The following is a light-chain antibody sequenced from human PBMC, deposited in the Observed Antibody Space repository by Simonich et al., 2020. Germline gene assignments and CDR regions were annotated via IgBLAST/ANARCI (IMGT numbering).Light chain of an antibody. V-gene: IGLV1-47*01. Sequence: QSVLTQPPSASGTPGQRVTISCSGSSSNLESNYVYWYQQLPGTAPKLLIYRNNKRPSGVPDRFSGSKSGTSASLAISGLRSEDEADYYCAAWDDSLSGWVFGGGTKLTVL. CDR3: AAWDDSLSGWV. CDR2: RNN. J-gene: IGLJ3*02. CDR1: SSNLESNY.